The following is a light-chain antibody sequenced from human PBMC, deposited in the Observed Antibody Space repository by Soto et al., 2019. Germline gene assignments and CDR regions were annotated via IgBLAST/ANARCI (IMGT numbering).Light chain of an antibody. V-gene: IGLV1-44*01. CDR2: SNN. CDR3: AAWDDSLNGYV. CDR1: SSNIGSNS. Sequence: QSVLTQPPSVSGTPGQRVTISCSGSSSNIGSNSVNWYQRLPGTAPKLLIYSNNQRPSGVPDRFSGSWSGTSASLAISGLQSEDEADYDCAAWDDSLNGYVFGTGTKLTVL. J-gene: IGLJ1*01.